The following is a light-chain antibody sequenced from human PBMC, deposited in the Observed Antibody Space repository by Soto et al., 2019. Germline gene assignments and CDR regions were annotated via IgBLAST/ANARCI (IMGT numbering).Light chain of an antibody. J-gene: IGKJ1*01. Sequence: EVVLTQSPATLSLSPGERATLSCRASQSISTYLTWYQHKAGQAPRLLIYGASNRATGIPPRFSGSGSGTNYTLHISSLEPEDFAVYYCQQRSNWTSSTFGQGTKVEIK. V-gene: IGKV3-11*01. CDR2: GAS. CDR1: QSISTY. CDR3: QQRSNWTSST.